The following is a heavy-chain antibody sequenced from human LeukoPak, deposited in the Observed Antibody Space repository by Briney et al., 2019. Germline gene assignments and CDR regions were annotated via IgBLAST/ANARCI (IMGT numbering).Heavy chain of an antibody. CDR2: ISSSGFTK. CDR3: ARGEELLFYFDY. D-gene: IGHD1-7*01. Sequence: PGGSLRLSCAASGFTFSSYAMNWVRQTPGKGLEWVSHISSSGFTKYYSDSVKGRFTISRDNAKNSLYLQMNSLRADDTAVYYCARGEELLFYFDYWGQGTLVTVSS. CDR1: GFTFSSYA. J-gene: IGHJ4*02. V-gene: IGHV3-48*03.